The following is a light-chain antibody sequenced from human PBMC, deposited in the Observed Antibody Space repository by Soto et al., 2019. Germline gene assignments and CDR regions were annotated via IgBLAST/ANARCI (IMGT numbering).Light chain of an antibody. V-gene: IGKV3-11*01. J-gene: IGKJ5*01. CDR1: QSVSNS. CDR2: DAS. CDR3: QQRSNWPLIT. Sequence: EIVSTQSPATLSLSPGETVTLSCRASQSVSNSLAWYQQKPGQPPRLLSYDASNRATGIPARFSGSGSGTDFTHTISSLEPEDFAVYYCQQRSNWPLITFGQGTRLEI.